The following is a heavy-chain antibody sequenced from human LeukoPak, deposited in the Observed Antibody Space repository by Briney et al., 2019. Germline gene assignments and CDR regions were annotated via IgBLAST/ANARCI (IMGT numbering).Heavy chain of an antibody. D-gene: IGHD6-13*01. J-gene: IGHJ5*02. V-gene: IGHV3-30*18. CDR1: GFTFSSYG. CDR3: AKEVIAAAGRGTNWFDP. Sequence: GRSLRLSCAASGFTFSSYGLHWVRQAPGKGLECVAVISYDGSNKYYADSVKGRFTISRDNSKNTLYLQMNSLRAEDTAVYYCAKEVIAAAGRGTNWFDPWGQGTLVTVSS. CDR2: ISYDGSNK.